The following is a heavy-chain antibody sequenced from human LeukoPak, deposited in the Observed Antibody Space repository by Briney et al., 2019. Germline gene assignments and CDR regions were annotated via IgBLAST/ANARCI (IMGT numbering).Heavy chain of an antibody. CDR1: GFTFSSYA. V-gene: IGHV3-23*01. Sequence: PGGSLRLSCATSGFTFSSYAMSWVRQAPGKGLEWVSSISGSGGNTYYADSVKGRFTISRDYSKNTLYLQMNSLRTEETAVYYSAKGPAMVRGTFDPWGQGTLVTVSS. D-gene: IGHD3-10*01. J-gene: IGHJ5*02. CDR3: AKGPAMVRGTFDP. CDR2: ISGSGGNT.